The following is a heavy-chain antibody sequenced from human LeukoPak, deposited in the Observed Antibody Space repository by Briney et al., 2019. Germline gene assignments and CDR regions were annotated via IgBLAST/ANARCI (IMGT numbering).Heavy chain of an antibody. Sequence: GRSLRLSCAASGFTFSSYGMHWVRQAPGKGLERVAVIWYDGSNKYYADSVKGRFTISRDNSKNTLYLQMNSLRAEDTAVYYCARPRSRYCGGDCGAFDIWGQGTMVTVSS. CDR3: ARPRSRYCGGDCGAFDI. D-gene: IGHD2-21*01. CDR2: IWYDGSNK. V-gene: IGHV3-33*01. CDR1: GFTFSSYG. J-gene: IGHJ3*02.